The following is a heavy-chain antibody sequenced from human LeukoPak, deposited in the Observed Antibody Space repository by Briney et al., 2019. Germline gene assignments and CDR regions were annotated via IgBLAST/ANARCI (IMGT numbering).Heavy chain of an antibody. CDR2: IRGSGGST. Sequence: GGSLRLSCAASGFTFSSYAMSWVRQAPGKGLECVSAIRGSGGSTYYADSVKGRFTISRDNSKNTLYLQMNSLRAEDTAVYYSAKDPPFLSWFDPWGQGTLVTVSS. V-gene: IGHV3-23*01. CDR1: GFTFSSYA. D-gene: IGHD2/OR15-2a*01. J-gene: IGHJ5*02. CDR3: AKDPPFLSWFDP.